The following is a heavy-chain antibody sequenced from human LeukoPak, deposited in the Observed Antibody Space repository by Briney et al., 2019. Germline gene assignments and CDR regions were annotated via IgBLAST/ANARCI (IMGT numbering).Heavy chain of an antibody. D-gene: IGHD3-22*01. Sequence: GGSLRLSCADSGFTFSTYWMSWLRQVLGKGLEWVANIKPDGSEQYYADSVKGRFSISRDNAKNSLFLQMNNLRAEDTAVYYCARTKNSGRYYYFDYWGPGTLVTVSS. V-gene: IGHV3-7*01. J-gene: IGHJ4*02. CDR2: IKPDGSEQ. CDR1: GFTFSTYW. CDR3: ARTKNSGRYYYFDY.